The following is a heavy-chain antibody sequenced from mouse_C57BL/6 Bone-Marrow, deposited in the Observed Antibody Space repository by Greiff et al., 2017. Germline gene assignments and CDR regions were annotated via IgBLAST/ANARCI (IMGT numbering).Heavy chain of an antibody. Sequence: QVHVKQPGAELVKPGASVKLSCKASGYTFTSYWMHWVKQRPGQGLEWIGMIHPNSGSTNYNEKFKSKATLTVDKSSSTAYMQLSSLTSEDSAVYYCSREDGYYICYYAMDYWGQGTSVTVSS. D-gene: IGHD2-3*01. CDR2: IHPNSGST. CDR1: GYTFTSYW. CDR3: SREDGYYICYYAMDY. J-gene: IGHJ4*01. V-gene: IGHV1-64*01.